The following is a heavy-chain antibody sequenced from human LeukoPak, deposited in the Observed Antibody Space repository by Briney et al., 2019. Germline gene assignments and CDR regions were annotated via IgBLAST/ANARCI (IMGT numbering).Heavy chain of an antibody. V-gene: IGHV3-30*02. Sequence: PGGSLRLSCAASGFTFSSYSMNWVRQAPGKGLEWVAFIRYDGSNKYYADSVKGRFTISRDNSKNTLYLQMNSLRAEDTAVYYCAKDFSERGYSYGYYFDYWGQGTLVTVSS. D-gene: IGHD5-18*01. CDR2: IRYDGSNK. J-gene: IGHJ4*02. CDR1: GFTFSSYS. CDR3: AKDFSERGYSYGYYFDY.